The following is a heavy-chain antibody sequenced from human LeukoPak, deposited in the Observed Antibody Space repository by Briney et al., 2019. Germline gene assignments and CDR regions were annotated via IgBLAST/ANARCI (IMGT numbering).Heavy chain of an antibody. CDR1: GFTFSTYN. D-gene: IGHD2-21*01. J-gene: IGHJ4*02. Sequence: GGSLRLSCAASGFTFSTYNMSWVRQAPGKGLEWVSVIHSGGTTYYADSVKGRFTISRDNSKNTVYLQMNSLRAEDTAVYFCARGRRLGGDYYPIDFWGQGTLVTVSS. V-gene: IGHV3-53*01. CDR2: IHSGGTT. CDR3: ARGRRLGGDYYPIDF.